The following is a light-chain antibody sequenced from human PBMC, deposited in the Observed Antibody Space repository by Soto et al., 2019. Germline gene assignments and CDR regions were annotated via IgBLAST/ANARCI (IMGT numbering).Light chain of an antibody. V-gene: IGKV1-9*01. J-gene: IGKJ5*01. CDR2: AAS. CDR3: QQLDSFPLT. CDR1: QSISTY. Sequence: DIQMTQSPSSLSASVGDRVTITCRASQSISTYVNWYQQKPGKAPKLLIYAASTLQSGVPSRFSGSGSGTEFTLTISSLQPEDFASYYCQQLDSFPLTFGHGTRLEIK.